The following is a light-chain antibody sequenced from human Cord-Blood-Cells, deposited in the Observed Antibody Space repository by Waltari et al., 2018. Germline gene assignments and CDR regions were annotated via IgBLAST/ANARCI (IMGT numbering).Light chain of an antibody. Sequence: QSALTQPRSVSGSPGQSVTISCTGTSSDVGGYNYVYWYQQHPGKAPKLMLYDVSKRPSGVPDRFSGAKSGNTASLTISGLQAEDEADYYCCSYAGSYTLIFGTGTKVTVL. CDR2: DVS. CDR1: SSDVGGYNY. CDR3: CSYAGSYTLI. V-gene: IGLV2-11*01. J-gene: IGLJ1*01.